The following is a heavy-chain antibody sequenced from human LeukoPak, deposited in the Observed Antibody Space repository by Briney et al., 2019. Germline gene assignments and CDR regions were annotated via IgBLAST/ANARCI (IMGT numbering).Heavy chain of an antibody. Sequence: GGSLRLSCAASGFTFTSCSMNWVRQAPGKGLEWVSSISSSSSYIYYADSVKGRFTISRDNAKNSLYLQMNSLRGEDTAVYYCTRGGYCSSTSCYVFDPWGKGTRDTVSS. CDR3: TRGGYCSSTSCYVFDP. J-gene: IGHJ5*02. CDR1: GFTFTSCS. CDR2: ISSSSSYI. D-gene: IGHD2-2*01. V-gene: IGHV3-21*01.